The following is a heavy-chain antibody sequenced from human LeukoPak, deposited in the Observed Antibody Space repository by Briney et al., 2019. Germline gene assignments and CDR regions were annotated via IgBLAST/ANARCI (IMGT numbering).Heavy chain of an antibody. J-gene: IGHJ5*02. D-gene: IGHD6-13*01. Sequence: GGSLRLSCAASGFDFSSYAMTWVRQAPGKGLEWVAAISGSGDNTYYADSVKGRFTISRDYSKNTLYLQINSLRAEDTAVYYCARALSSSWYAFRSNWFDPWGQGTLVSVSS. V-gene: IGHV3-23*01. CDR1: GFDFSSYA. CDR3: ARALSSSWYAFRSNWFDP. CDR2: ISGSGDNT.